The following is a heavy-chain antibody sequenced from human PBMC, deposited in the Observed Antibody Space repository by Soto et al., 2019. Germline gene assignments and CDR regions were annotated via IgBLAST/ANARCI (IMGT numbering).Heavy chain of an antibody. CDR1: GGSISSGGYS. J-gene: IGHJ6*02. CDR2: IYHSGST. D-gene: IGHD6-6*01. CDR3: AGTIAARPNYYYGMDV. Sequence: PSETLSLTCAVSGGSISSGGYSWSWIRQPPGKGLEWIGYIYHSGSTYYNPSLKSRVTISVDRSKNQISLKLSSVTAADTAVYYCAGTIAARPNYYYGMDVWGQWTTVTVSS. V-gene: IGHV4-30-2*01.